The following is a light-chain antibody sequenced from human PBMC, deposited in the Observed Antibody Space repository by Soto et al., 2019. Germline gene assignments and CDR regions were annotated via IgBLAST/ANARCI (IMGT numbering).Light chain of an antibody. Sequence: QSVLTQPPSASGTPGQRVTISCSGSSSNIGNNYVYWYQMVPGTAPKLLIYRNNQRPSWVPDRFSGSRSGTSASLAISGLRSEYEADYYCAAWDDSLSGRGVFGGGTKLTVL. CDR2: RNN. CDR1: SSNIGNNY. CDR3: AAWDDSLSGRGV. V-gene: IGLV1-47*01. J-gene: IGLJ3*02.